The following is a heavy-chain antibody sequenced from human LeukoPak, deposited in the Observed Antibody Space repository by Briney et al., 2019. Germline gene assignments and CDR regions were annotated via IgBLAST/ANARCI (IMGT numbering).Heavy chain of an antibody. CDR2: IDPGDSDT. CDR3: ARPFSSSLHRFDY. V-gene: IGHV5-51*01. Sequence: GESLKISCKASGYSLTSYWIGWVRQMPGKGLEWMGIIDPGDSDTRYSPSIQGQVTISAGKSISTAYLQWSSLKASDTAMYYCARPFSSSLHRFDYWGQGTLVTVSS. CDR1: GYSLTSYW. J-gene: IGHJ4*02. D-gene: IGHD6-13*01.